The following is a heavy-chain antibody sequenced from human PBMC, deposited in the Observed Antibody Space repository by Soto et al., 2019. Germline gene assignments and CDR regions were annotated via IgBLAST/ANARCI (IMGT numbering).Heavy chain of an antibody. CDR2: ISAYNGNT. Sequence: SLKAFCKASGCTFSSYAISWVRQAPGEGREWMGWISAYNGNTNYAQKLQVRVTMTTDTPTSTAYMELRSLRSDDTAVYYCARRLLAARPRVWFDPWGQGSLVNVSS. J-gene: IGHJ5*02. V-gene: IGHV1-18*01. CDR3: ARRLLAARPRVWFDP. CDR1: GCTFSSYA. D-gene: IGHD6-6*01.